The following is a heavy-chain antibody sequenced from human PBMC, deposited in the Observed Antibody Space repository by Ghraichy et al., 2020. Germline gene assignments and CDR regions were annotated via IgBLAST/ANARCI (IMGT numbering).Heavy chain of an antibody. CDR3: ARNSIMEDFSGGYYYGMDV. CDR2: ISSSGSTI. Sequence: GGSLRLSCAASGFTFSSYEMNWVRQAPGKGLEWVSYISSSGSTIYYADSVKGRFTISRDNAKNSLYLQMNSLRAEDTAVYYCARNSIMEDFSGGYYYGMDVWGQGTTVTVSS. J-gene: IGHJ6*02. V-gene: IGHV3-48*03. CDR1: GFTFSSYE. D-gene: IGHD3-10*01.